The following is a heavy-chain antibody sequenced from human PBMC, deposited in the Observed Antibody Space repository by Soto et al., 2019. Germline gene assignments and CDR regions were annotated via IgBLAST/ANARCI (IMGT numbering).Heavy chain of an antibody. V-gene: IGHV1-18*01. CDR2: ISAHTGNT. J-gene: IGHJ3*02. CDR3: ARVLEFNGSWWRRTAFDI. Sequence: APVKVSCKTSGYTFTNYGISWVRQAPGQGLEWMGWISAHTGNTNYAQKFQGRVTMTTDTSTSTTYMELRRLKSDDTAAYYCARVLEFNGSWWRRTAFDIWGQGTMVTVSS. CDR1: GYTFTNYG. D-gene: IGHD6-13*01.